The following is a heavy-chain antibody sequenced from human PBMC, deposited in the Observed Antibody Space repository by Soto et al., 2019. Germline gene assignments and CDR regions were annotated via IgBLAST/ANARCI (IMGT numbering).Heavy chain of an antibody. D-gene: IGHD3-3*01. CDR1: GGSISSGDYY. J-gene: IGHJ4*02. V-gene: IGHV4-30-4*08. CDR2: INHSGST. Sequence: SETLSLTCTVSGGSISSGDYYWSWIRQPPGKGLEWIGEINHSGSTYYNPSLKSRVTISVDTSKNQFSLELSSVTAADTAVYYCARARTIFGVVIREIHFDYWGQGTLVTVSS. CDR3: ARARTIFGVVIREIHFDY.